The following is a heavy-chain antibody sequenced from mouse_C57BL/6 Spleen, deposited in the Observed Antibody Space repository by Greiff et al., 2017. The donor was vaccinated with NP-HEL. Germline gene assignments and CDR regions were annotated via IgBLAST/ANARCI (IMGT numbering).Heavy chain of an antibody. Sequence: EESGPGLVKPSQSLSLSCSVTGYSITSGYYWNWIRQFPGNKLEWMGYISYDGSNNYNPSLKNRISITRDTSKNQFFLKLNSVTTEDTATYYCARDDGNYVYAMDYWGQGTSVTVSS. D-gene: IGHD2-1*01. CDR3: ARDDGNYVYAMDY. V-gene: IGHV3-6*01. CDR2: ISYDGSN. J-gene: IGHJ4*01. CDR1: GYSITSGYY.